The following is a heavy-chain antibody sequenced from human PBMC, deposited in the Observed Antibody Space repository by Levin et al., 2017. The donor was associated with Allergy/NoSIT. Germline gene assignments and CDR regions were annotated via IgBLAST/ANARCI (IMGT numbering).Heavy chain of an antibody. CDR2: INPSSGST. D-gene: IGHD5-24*01. J-gene: IGHJ3*02. CDR3: ARPPRDGRDDAFDI. CDR1: GYTLTTYY. V-gene: IGHV1-46*01. Sequence: PGESLKISCKASGYTLTTYYMHWVRQAPGQGLEWMGIINPSSGSTSYAHKFQGRVTMTKDTSTSTVYMELSSLRSDDTAVYYCARPPRDGRDDAFDIWGQGTMVTVSS.